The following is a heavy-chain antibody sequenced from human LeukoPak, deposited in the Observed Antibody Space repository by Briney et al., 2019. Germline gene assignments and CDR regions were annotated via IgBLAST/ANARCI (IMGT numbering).Heavy chain of an antibody. D-gene: IGHD6-19*01. J-gene: IGHJ3*02. CDR1: GFTFSSYG. V-gene: IGHV3-30*18. CDR3: AKLAVAGNNAFDI. Sequence: GGSLRLSCGASGFTFSSYGMHWVRQAPGKGLEWVAVISYDGSSKYYADSVKGRFTISRDNSKNTLYLQMNSLRAEDTAVYYCAKLAVAGNNAFDIWGQGTMVTVSS. CDR2: ISYDGSSK.